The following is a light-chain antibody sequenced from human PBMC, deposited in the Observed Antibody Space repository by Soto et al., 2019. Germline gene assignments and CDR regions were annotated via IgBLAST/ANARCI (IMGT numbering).Light chain of an antibody. CDR3: QQTYTAPRT. Sequence: GDRVTITCRASESISSWLAWYQQKPGKAPKLLIYGASSLQSGVPSRFSGSGSMTDFTLTISDLQPEDFATYYCQQTYTAPRTFGQGTKVDIK. CDR1: ESISSW. J-gene: IGKJ1*01. CDR2: GAS. V-gene: IGKV1-39*01.